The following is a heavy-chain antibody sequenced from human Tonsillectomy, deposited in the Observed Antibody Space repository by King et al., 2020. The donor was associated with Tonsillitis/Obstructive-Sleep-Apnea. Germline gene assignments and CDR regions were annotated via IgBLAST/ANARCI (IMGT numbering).Heavy chain of an antibody. CDR3: ARDSGAGTSSWYVG. V-gene: IGHV4-4*07. D-gene: IGHD6-13*01. Sequence: LQLQESGPGLVKPSETLSLTCTVSGGSISTYYWSWIRQPAGEGLQWIGHIYTSGSTKYNPSLKSRVTMSGDTSKNQFSLKLRSVTAADTPIYYCARDSGAGTSSWYVGWGQGTLVTVSS. CDR1: GGSISTYY. CDR2: IYTSGST. J-gene: IGHJ4*02.